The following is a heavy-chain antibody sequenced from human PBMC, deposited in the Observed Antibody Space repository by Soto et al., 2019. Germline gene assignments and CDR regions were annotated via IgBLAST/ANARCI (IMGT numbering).Heavy chain of an antibody. D-gene: IGHD1-26*01. J-gene: IGHJ4*02. CDR2: INHSGST. CDR1: GGSFSGYY. Sequence: SETLSLTCAVYGGSFSGYYWSWIGQPPGKGLEWIGEINHSGSTNYNPSLKSRVTISVDTSKNQFSLKLSSVTAADTAVYYCARPAGRIVGATTQRAFVVWGQGTLVTVSS. V-gene: IGHV4-34*01. CDR3: ARPAGRIVGATTQRAFVV.